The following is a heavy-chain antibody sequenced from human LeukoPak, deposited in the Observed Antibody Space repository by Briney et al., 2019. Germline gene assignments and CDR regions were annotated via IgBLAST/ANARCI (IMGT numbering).Heavy chain of an antibody. CDR3: ASAQRWLQLGDAFDI. J-gene: IGHJ3*02. Sequence: SEALSLTCTVSGGSISSGSYYWSWIRKPPGKGLEWIGYIYYSGSTNYNPSLKSRVTISVDTSKNQFSLKLSSVTAADTAVYYCASAQRWLQLGDAFDIWGQGTMVTVSS. CDR2: IYYSGST. D-gene: IGHD5-24*01. V-gene: IGHV4-61*01. CDR1: GGSISSGSYY.